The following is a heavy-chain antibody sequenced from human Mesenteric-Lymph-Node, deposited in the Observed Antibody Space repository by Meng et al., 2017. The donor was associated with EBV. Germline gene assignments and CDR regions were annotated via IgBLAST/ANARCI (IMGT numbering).Heavy chain of an antibody. CDR3: AHSPLYQYDPRWFHP. CDR1: GFSLPTSGVG. Sequence: QITLKESGPTLGNPTQTLPLTCTFPGFSLPTSGVGVGWIRQPPGKALEWLALIYWDDDKRYSSSLESRLTITQDTSKNQVVLTMTNMDPVDTATYYCAHSPLYQYDPRWFHPWGPGTLVTVSS. J-gene: IGHJ5*02. CDR2: IYWDDDK. D-gene: IGHD3-22*01. V-gene: IGHV2-5*02.